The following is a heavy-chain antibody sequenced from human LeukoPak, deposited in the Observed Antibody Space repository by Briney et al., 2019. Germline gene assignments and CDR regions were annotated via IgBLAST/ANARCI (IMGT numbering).Heavy chain of an antibody. D-gene: IGHD3-10*01. V-gene: IGHV4-30-2*01. Sequence: SQTLSLTCTVSGGSISSGGYYWSWIRQPPGKGLEWIGYIYHSGSTYYNPSLKSRVTISVDTSKNQFSLKLSSVTAADTAVYYCARGGSPLWFGELSPFDYWGQGTLVTVSS. CDR2: IYHSGST. CDR1: GGSISSGGYY. CDR3: ARGGSPLWFGELSPFDY. J-gene: IGHJ4*02.